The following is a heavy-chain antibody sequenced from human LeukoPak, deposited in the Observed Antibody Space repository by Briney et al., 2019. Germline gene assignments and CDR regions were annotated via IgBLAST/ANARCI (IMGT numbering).Heavy chain of an antibody. D-gene: IGHD6-6*01. CDR2: ISSSSSYT. CDR1: GFTFSDYY. CDR3: ARDDQEQLAYFDY. V-gene: IGHV3-11*06. J-gene: IGHJ4*02. Sequence: GGSLRLSCAASGFTFSDYYMSWIRQAPGKGLEWVSYISSSSSYTNYADSVKGRFTISRDNAKSSLYLQMNSLRAEDTAVYYCARDDQEQLAYFDYWGQGTLVTVSS.